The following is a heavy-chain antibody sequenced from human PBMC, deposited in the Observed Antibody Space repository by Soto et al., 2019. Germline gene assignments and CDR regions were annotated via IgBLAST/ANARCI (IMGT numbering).Heavy chain of an antibody. D-gene: IGHD3-16*02. J-gene: IGHJ3*02. V-gene: IGHV3-23*01. Sequence: EVQLLESGGGLVQPGGSLRLSCAASGFTFSSYAMSWVRQAPGKGLEWVSAISGSGGSTYYADSVKGRFTISRDNSKNKLYLQMTSLRAEDTAVYYFSKPRRLDYSWPSYRLNGVDIWGQGTMVNVSS. CDR3: SKPRRLDYSWPSYRLNGVDI. CDR2: ISGSGGST. CDR1: GFTFSSYA.